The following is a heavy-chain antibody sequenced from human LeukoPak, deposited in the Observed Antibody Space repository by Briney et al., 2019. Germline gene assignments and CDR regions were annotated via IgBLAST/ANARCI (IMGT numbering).Heavy chain of an antibody. D-gene: IGHD1-26*01. Sequence: PSETLSLTCTVSGGSISSYYWSWIRQPPGKGLEWIGYIYYSGSTNYNPSLKSRVTISVDTSKNQFSLELSSVTAADTAVYYCARYSGSYLSFDYWGQGTLVTVSS. V-gene: IGHV4-59*01. J-gene: IGHJ4*02. CDR2: IYYSGST. CDR1: GGSISSYY. CDR3: ARYSGSYLSFDY.